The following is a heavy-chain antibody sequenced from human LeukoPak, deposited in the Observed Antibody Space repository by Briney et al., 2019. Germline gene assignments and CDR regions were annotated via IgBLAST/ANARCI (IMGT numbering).Heavy chain of an antibody. V-gene: IGHV3-66*01. CDR2: IYSGGST. CDR3: AKDRTSSSWYSPPYYYYYMDV. J-gene: IGHJ6*03. D-gene: IGHD6-13*01. CDR1: GFTVSSNY. Sequence: GGSLRLSCAASGFTVSSNYMSWVRQAPGKGLEWVSVIYSGGSTYYADSVKGRFTISRDNSKNTLYLQMNSLRAEDTAVYYCAKDRTSSSWYSPPYYYYYMDVWGKGTTVTVSS.